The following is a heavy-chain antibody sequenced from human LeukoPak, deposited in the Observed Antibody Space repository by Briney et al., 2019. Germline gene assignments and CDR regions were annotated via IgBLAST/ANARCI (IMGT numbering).Heavy chain of an antibody. V-gene: IGHV3-48*03. Sequence: GGSLRLSCAASGFTFSSYEMNWVRQAPGKGLEWVSSISSSGSSIYYADSVKGRFTISRDNAENSLYLQMNSLRAEDTAVYYCARRIYGSGTNWFDPWGQGTLVTVSS. CDR1: GFTFSSYE. J-gene: IGHJ5*02. CDR3: ARRIYGSGTNWFDP. CDR2: ISSSGSSI. D-gene: IGHD3-10*01.